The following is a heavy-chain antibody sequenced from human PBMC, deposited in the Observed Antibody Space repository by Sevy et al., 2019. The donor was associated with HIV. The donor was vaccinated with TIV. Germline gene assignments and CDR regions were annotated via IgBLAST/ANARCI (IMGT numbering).Heavy chain of an antibody. D-gene: IGHD3-22*01. V-gene: IGHV4-39*01. CDR2: IYYSGST. J-gene: IGHJ3*02. Sequence: TLSLTCTVSGGSISSSSYYWGWIRQPPGKGLEWIGSIYYSGSTYYNPSLKSRVTISVDTSKNQFSLNLSSVTAADTAVYYCASQIYYYDSSGYSRDAFDIWGQGTMVTVSS. CDR1: GGSISSSSYY. CDR3: ASQIYYYDSSGYSRDAFDI.